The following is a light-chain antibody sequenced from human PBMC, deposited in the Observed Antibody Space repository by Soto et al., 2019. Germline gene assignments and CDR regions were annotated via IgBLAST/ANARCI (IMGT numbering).Light chain of an antibody. CDR1: QNIVNW. CDR3: QHYNDWPPMYT. Sequence: IQMTQSPSTLSASVGDRVTITCRARQNIVNWLAWYQQKPGKAPNLLIYKTSTLQRGVPSRFSGSGSGTEFTLTISSLLSEDFAVFYCQHYNDWPPMYTFGQGTRLEIK. CDR2: KTS. J-gene: IGKJ5*01. V-gene: IGKV1-5*03.